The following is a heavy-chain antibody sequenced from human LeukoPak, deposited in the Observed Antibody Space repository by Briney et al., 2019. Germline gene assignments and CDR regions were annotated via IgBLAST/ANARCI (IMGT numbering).Heavy chain of an antibody. CDR2: TNGATGNT. CDR3: ARSPGGNARTWLDY. CDR1: GYTFTDYA. V-gene: IGHV1-3*01. J-gene: IGHJ4*02. D-gene: IGHD4-23*01. Sequence: ASVKVSCKASGYTFTDYAIHWVRQAPGQSLEWMGWTNGATGNTRFSQDFQGRLTITIDTSASTAFLDLGSLKSDDTAVYYCARSPGGNARTWLDYWGQGTLVTVSS.